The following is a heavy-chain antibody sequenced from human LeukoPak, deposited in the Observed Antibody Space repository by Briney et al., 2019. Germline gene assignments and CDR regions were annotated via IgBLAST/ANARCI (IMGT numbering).Heavy chain of an antibody. CDR2: ISGSGGST. CDR1: GFTFSRYW. J-gene: IGHJ4*02. V-gene: IGHV3-23*01. Sequence: GGSLRLSCAASGFTFSRYWMSWVRQAPGKGLEWVSAISGSGGSTYYADSVKGRFTISRDNSKNTLYLQMNSLGAEDTAVYYCAKGGSGWYYFDYWGQGTLVTVSS. D-gene: IGHD6-19*01. CDR3: AKGGSGWYYFDY.